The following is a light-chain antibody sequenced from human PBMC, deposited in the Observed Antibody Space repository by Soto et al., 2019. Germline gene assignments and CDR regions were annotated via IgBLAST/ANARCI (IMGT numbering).Light chain of an antibody. CDR2: GAS. CDR3: QQYGSSPRT. Sequence: EIVLTQSPGTLSLSPGERATLSCRASQSVSSSFLAWYQQKVGQAPRLLIYGASSRATGIPDRFSGSGSGTDFTLTISRMEPEDFAVYYCQQYGSSPRTFGQGTRLES. CDR1: QSVSSSF. J-gene: IGKJ5*01. V-gene: IGKV3-20*01.